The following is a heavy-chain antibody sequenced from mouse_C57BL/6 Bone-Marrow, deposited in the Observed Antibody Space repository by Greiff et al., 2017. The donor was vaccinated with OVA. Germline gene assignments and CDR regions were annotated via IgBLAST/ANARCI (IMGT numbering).Heavy chain of an antibody. D-gene: IGHD1-1*01. CDR2: IYPGGGYT. CDR3: ARSYYGSSYGFAY. J-gene: IGHJ3*01. Sequence: QVQLQQSGAELVRPGTSVKMSCKASGYTFTNYWIGWAKQRPGHGLEWIGDIYPGGGYTNYNEKFKGKATLTADKSSSTAYMQFSSLTSEDSAIYYCARSYYGSSYGFAYWGQGTLVTVSA. CDR1: GYTFTNYW. V-gene: IGHV1-63*01.